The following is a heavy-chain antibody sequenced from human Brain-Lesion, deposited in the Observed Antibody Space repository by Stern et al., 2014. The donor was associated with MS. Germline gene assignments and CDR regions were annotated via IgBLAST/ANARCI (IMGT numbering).Heavy chain of an antibody. Sequence: VHLVESGGGVVQPGRPLRLPCVASGFTFGSCAMHWVCQAPGKGLEWVAGVSYDGSNKTYADSVKGRFTISRDNSKNSLYMQISSLRPEDTAVYYCAKDRHYLTYFFDHWGQGSLVTVSS. V-gene: IGHV3-30*18. CDR1: GFTFGSCA. J-gene: IGHJ5*02. CDR3: AKDRHYLTYFFDH. CDR2: VSYDGSNK. D-gene: IGHD3-10*01.